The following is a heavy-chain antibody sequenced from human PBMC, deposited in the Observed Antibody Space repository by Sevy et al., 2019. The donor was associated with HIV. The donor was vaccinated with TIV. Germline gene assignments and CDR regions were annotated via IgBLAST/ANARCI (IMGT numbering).Heavy chain of an antibody. V-gene: IGHV3-9*01. Sequence: GGSLRLSCAASGFTFDDYAMHWVRQAPGKGLEWVSGISWNSGSIGYADSVKGRFTISRDNSKNTLYLQMNSLRAEDTAVYYCAKDPRYCSGGSCQLKGMDVWGQGTTVTVSS. CDR2: ISWNSGSI. CDR3: AKDPRYCSGGSCQLKGMDV. D-gene: IGHD2-15*01. CDR1: GFTFDDYA. J-gene: IGHJ6*02.